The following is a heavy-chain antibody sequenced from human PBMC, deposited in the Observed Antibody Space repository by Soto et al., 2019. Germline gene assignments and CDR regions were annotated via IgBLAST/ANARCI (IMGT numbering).Heavy chain of an antibody. V-gene: IGHV3-11*05. CDR3: ARDPSRRSPPDY. CDR1: GFTFSDYY. CDR2: ISSTSAYT. J-gene: IGHJ4*02. Sequence: QVQLVESGGGLVKPGGSLRLSYTASGFTFSDYYMNWFRQAPGKGLEWVSYISSTSAYTKYADSVKGRFTISRDNAENLLYLQMDGLRAEDTAVYYCARDPSRRSPPDYWGQGTLVTVSS.